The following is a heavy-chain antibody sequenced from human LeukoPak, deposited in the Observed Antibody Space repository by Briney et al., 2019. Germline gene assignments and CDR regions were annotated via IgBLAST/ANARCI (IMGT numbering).Heavy chain of an antibody. Sequence: KAGGSLRLSCEASGFTFTTYSMNWVRQAPGKGLEWVSSISSTIVYTYYADSVKGRFTISRDNANNSLFLQMNSLRAEDTAVYYCVRVYGSGPFYYYGMDVWGQGTTVTVSS. V-gene: IGHV3-21*01. CDR1: GFTFTTYS. D-gene: IGHD3-10*01. CDR2: ISSTIVYT. CDR3: VRVYGSGPFYYYGMDV. J-gene: IGHJ6*02.